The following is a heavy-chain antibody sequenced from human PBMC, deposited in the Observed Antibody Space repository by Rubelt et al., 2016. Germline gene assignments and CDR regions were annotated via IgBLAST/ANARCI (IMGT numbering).Heavy chain of an antibody. J-gene: IGHJ6*02. Sequence: QLQLQESGPGLVKPSETLSLTCTVSGGSISSSSYYWGWIRQPPGKGLEWIGSIYYSGSTYYNPSLKSRVTISVATSKNQFSLKRSSVTAADTAVYYCARWSGYYFDYYYGMDVWAKGPRSPSP. D-gene: IGHD3-3*01. CDR2: IYYSGST. CDR1: GGSISSSSYY. CDR3: ARWSGYYFDYYYGMDV. V-gene: IGHV4-39*01.